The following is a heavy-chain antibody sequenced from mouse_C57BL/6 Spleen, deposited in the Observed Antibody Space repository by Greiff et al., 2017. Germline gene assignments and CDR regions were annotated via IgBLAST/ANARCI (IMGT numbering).Heavy chain of an antibody. D-gene: IGHD2-13*01. CDR2: ISSGSSTI. CDR1: GFTFSDYG. J-gene: IGHJ3*01. CDR3: AGGDAWFAY. V-gene: IGHV5-17*01. Sequence: EVQLVESGGGLVKPGGSLKLSCAASGFTFSDYGMHWVRQAPEKGLEWVAYISSGSSTIYYADTVKGRFTISRDNANNTLFLQMTSLRSEDTAMYYCAGGDAWFAYWGQGTLVTVSA.